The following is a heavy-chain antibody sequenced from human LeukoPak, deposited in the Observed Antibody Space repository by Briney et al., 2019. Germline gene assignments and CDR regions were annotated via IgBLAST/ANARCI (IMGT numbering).Heavy chain of an antibody. D-gene: IGHD4-17*01. CDR3: ARATVTMPYYFDY. CDR2: ISGNGDYT. V-gene: IGHV3-23*01. CDR1: GFTFSTYG. Sequence: GGSLRLSCAASGFTFSTYGMSWVRQAPGKGLEWVSAISGNGDYTYYADSVKGQFTISRDNSKNTLFLQMNSLRAGDTAVYYCARATVTMPYYFDYWGQGTLVTVSS. J-gene: IGHJ4*02.